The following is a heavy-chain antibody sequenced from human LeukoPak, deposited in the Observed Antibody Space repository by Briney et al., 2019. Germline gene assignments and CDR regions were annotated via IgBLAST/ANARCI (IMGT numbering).Heavy chain of an antibody. Sequence: GESLKISCKGSGYSFTSYWLGWVRQMPGKGLEWMGIIYPGDSDTRYSPSFQGQVTISVDKSISTAYLQWSSLKASDTAMYYCAGHKGGAAAGTGYFDPWGQGTLVTVSS. CDR2: IYPGDSDT. D-gene: IGHD6-13*01. J-gene: IGHJ5*02. CDR3: AGHKGGAAAGTGYFDP. CDR1: GYSFTSYW. V-gene: IGHV5-51*01.